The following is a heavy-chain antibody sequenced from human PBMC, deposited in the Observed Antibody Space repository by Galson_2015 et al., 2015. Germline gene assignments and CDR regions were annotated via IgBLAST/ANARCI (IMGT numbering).Heavy chain of an antibody. CDR2: IYHSGST. CDR3: ARIPRYYFDNTGYYYVGYFDL. V-gene: IGHV4-31*03. J-gene: IGHJ2*01. CDR1: GGSISSDGYY. Sequence: TLSLTCSVSGGSISSDGYYWSWIRQHPGKGLEWIGYIYHSGSTYYNPSLKSRISISVDTSKNQFSLKLNSVTAADTAVFYCARIPRYYFDNTGYYYVGYFDLWGRGTLVTVSS. D-gene: IGHD3-22*01.